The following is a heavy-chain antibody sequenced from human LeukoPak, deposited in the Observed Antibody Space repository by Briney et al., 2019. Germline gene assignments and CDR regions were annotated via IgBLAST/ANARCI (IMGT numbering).Heavy chain of an antibody. CDR2: ISGLSSYT. Sequence: PGGSLRLSCSASGFTFSDYDMNWVRQAPGKGLEWVSSISGLSSYTYYGESVKGRFSISRDNAKNSLYPQMNSLGAEDTATYYCGRAFPPLRTSSAGDLWGQGILVTVSS. J-gene: IGHJ4*02. D-gene: IGHD3-16*01. V-gene: IGHV3-21*01. CDR3: GRAFPPLRTSSAGDL. CDR1: GFTFSDYD.